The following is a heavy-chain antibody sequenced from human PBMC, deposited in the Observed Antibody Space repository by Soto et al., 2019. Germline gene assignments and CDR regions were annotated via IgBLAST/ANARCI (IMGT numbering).Heavy chain of an antibody. D-gene: IGHD3-16*01. J-gene: IGHJ5*02. V-gene: IGHV3-21*01. Sequence: GGSLRLSCAASGFTFRSFTMNWVRQAPGKGLEWVSTISSNSAYIYYTDALRGRFTISRDNATNSLHLQMNSLRAEDTAVYYCTREASRDRSAGGWFDPWGRGSVVTVSS. CDR2: ISSNSAYI. CDR1: GFTFRSFT. CDR3: TREASRDRSAGGWFDP.